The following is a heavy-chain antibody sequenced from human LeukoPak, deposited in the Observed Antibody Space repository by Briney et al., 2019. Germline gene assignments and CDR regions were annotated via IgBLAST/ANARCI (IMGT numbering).Heavy chain of an antibody. J-gene: IGHJ4*02. CDR2: IYGGDAA. V-gene: IGHV3-66*02. CDR1: GINVSSNY. D-gene: IGHD6-13*01. CDR3: VTSTGQQFIPYDY. Sequence: GGSLRLSCAASGINVSSNYMTWIRQAPGKGLEWVSLIYGGDAAYYAESVRGRFMISRDNLKNTLFLQMNSLRVVDTAVYYCVTSTGQQFIPYDYWGQGTHVTVSS.